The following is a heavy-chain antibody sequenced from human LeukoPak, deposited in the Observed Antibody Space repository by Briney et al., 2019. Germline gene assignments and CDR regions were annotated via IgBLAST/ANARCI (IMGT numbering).Heavy chain of an antibody. D-gene: IGHD3-22*01. J-gene: IGHJ4*02. V-gene: IGHV1-24*01. CDR2: FDPEDGET. Sequence: ASVKLSCKVSGYTLTELSMHWVRQAPGKGLEWMGGFDPEDGETIYAQKFQGRVTMTEDTSTDTAYMELSSLRSEDTAVYYCATGTYYYDSSGYYVLDYWGQGTLVTVSS. CDR1: GYTLTELS. CDR3: ATGTYYYDSSGYYVLDY.